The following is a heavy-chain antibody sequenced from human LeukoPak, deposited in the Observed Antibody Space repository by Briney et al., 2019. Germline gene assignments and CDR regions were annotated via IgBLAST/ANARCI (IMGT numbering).Heavy chain of an antibody. J-gene: IGHJ6*03. CDR2: IIPLSGPA. D-gene: IGHD5-18*01. V-gene: IGHV1-69*06. Sequence: ASVKVSCKATGGTFSGHGISWVRQAPGQGLEWMGGIIPLSGPANYAPKFQGTVTITADKSTGTAYLELNSLRSEDTAVYYCAKAGIQLWEGDSFYYYLDVWGKGTTVTVSS. CDR3: AKAGIQLWEGDSFYYYLDV. CDR1: GGTFSGHG.